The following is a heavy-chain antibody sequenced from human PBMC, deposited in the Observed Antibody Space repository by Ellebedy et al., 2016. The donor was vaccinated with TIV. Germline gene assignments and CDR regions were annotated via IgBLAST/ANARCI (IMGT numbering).Heavy chain of an antibody. D-gene: IGHD2-15*01. CDR2: IYYSGST. Sequence: MPSETLSLTCTVSGGSISSYYWSWIRQPPGKGLEWIGYIYYSGSTNYNPSLKSRVTISVDTSKNQFSLKLSSVTAADTAVYYCASILHDTVAFDIWGQGTMVTVSS. J-gene: IGHJ3*02. V-gene: IGHV4-59*01. CDR3: ASILHDTVAFDI. CDR1: GGSISSYY.